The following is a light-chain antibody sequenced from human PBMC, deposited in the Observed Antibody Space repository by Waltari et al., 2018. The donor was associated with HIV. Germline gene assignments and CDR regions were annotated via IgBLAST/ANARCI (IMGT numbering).Light chain of an antibody. CDR1: LSVNTW. V-gene: IGKV1-5*03. Sequence: ILMTQSPSTLSAFVGDRVNITCRASLSVNTWLAWYQQKPGRPPKLLIYKSSILQVGVPTRFSGSGSGTKFTLTITSLQPDDFATYYCQQYDSDPSFGQGTRL. J-gene: IGKJ5*01. CDR3: QQYDSDPS. CDR2: KSS.